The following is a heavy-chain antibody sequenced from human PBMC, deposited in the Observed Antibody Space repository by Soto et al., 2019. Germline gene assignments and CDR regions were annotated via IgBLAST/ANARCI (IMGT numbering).Heavy chain of an antibody. D-gene: IGHD6-19*01. CDR3: ARGEEAVAGDDAFDI. CDR1: GGSISSSNW. Sequence: QVQLQESGPGLVKPSGTLSLTCAVSGGSISSSNWWSWVRQPPGKGLEWIGEIYHSGSTNYKPSLKGRGTLSGYKSKNQFSLQLSSVTAADTAVYYCARGEEAVAGDDAFDIWGQGTMVTVSS. J-gene: IGHJ3*02. V-gene: IGHV4-4*02. CDR2: IYHSGST.